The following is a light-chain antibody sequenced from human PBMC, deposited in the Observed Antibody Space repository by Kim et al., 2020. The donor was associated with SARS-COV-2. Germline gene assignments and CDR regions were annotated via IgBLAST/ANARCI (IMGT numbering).Light chain of an antibody. CDR2: DAS. J-gene: IGKJ4*01. Sequence: DIQMTQSPSSLSASVGDRVTITCQASQDISNYLNWYQQKPGKAPKLLIYDASNLETGVPSRFSGSGSGTDFTFTISSLQPEDIATYYCQLGGTFGGGTKVDIK. CDR3: QLGGT. V-gene: IGKV1-33*01. CDR1: QDISNY.